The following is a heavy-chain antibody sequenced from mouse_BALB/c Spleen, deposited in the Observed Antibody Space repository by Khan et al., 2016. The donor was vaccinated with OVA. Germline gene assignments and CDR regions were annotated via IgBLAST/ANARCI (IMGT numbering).Heavy chain of an antibody. Sequence: QVQLKQSGAELVKAGASVKMSCKASGYTFTSYWMHWVKQRLGQGLEWFAETNPTNGRTYYNEKFKSKATLTVDKSSSTAYMLLSGPTFEDSAVYDCARSKKIVATYFAYWGQGTTLTVSS. CDR3: ARSKKIVATYFAY. CDR2: TNPTNGRT. J-gene: IGHJ2*01. CDR1: GYTFTSYW. V-gene: IGHV1S81*02. D-gene: IGHD1-1*01.